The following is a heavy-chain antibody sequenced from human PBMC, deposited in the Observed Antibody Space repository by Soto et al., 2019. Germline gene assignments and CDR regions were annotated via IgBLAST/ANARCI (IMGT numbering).Heavy chain of an antibody. V-gene: IGHV1-18*04. D-gene: IGHD3-3*01. CDR3: AREYDFCSCYSPRYYVMYF. Sequence: SVKLSCKASGYTFTSYGISWVRQAPGQGLEWMGWISAYNGNTNYAQKLQGRVTMTTDTSTSTAYMELRSLRSDDTAVYYCAREYDFCSCYSPRYYVMYFCGQGTTVTGS. CDR1: GYTFTSYG. J-gene: IGHJ6*02. CDR2: ISAYNGNT.